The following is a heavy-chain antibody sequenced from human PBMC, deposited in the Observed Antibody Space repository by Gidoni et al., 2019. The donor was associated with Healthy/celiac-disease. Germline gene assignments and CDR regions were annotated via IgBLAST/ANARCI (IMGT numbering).Heavy chain of an antibody. CDR2: INHSGST. Sequence: QVQLQQWGAGLLKPSATLSLPCSVYGGSFSGYYWSWIRQPPGKGLEWIGEINHSGSTNYNPSLKSRVTISVDTSKNQFSLKLSSVTAADTAVYYCARQPAYSSSWPPFDYWGQGTLVTVSS. CDR1: GGSFSGYY. CDR3: ARQPAYSSSWPPFDY. D-gene: IGHD6-13*01. J-gene: IGHJ4*02. V-gene: IGHV4-34*01.